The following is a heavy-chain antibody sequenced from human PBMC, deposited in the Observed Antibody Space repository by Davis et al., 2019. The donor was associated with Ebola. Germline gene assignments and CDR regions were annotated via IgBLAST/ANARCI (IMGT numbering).Heavy chain of an antibody. V-gene: IGHV1-2*04. CDR3: ARSYHYDTSGYLPSLDY. D-gene: IGHD3-22*01. Sequence: AASVKVSCKASGYTFTGYYIHWVRQAPGQGLEWMGWISPSTGGSNYAQKFQGSVTMTRDTSISTAYVELSRLRSDDTAVYYCARSYHYDTSGYLPSLDYWGQGTLVTVSS. CDR1: GYTFTGYY. J-gene: IGHJ4*02. CDR2: ISPSTGGS.